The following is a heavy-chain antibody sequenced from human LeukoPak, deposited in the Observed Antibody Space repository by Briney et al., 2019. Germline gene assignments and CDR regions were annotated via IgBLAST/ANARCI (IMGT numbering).Heavy chain of an antibody. D-gene: IGHD3-3*01. J-gene: IGHJ6*03. V-gene: IGHV4-34*01. CDR1: GGSFSGYY. CDR3: AREGGYDFWSGYSLYYYYYMDV. Sequence: MPSETLSLTCAVYGGSFSGYYWSWIRQPPEKGLEWIGSIYHSGSTYYNPSLKSRVTVSVDTSKNQFSLKLSSVTAADTAVYYCAREGGYDFWSGYSLYYYYYMDVWGKGTTVTVSS. CDR2: IYHSGST.